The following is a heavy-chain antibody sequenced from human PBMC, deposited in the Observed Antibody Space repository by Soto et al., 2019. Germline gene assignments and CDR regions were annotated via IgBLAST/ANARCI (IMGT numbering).Heavy chain of an antibody. J-gene: IGHJ6*02. V-gene: IGHV1-46*01. Sequence: QVQLVQSGAEVKKPGASVKVSCKASGYTFTSYYIHCVRQAPGQGLEWMGVINPSGGSTSYAQKFQGRVTMTRDTSTSTVYMELSSLRSEDTAEYYCARVRGGELYDGMDVWGQGTTVTVSS. CDR1: GYTFTSYY. D-gene: IGHD3-10*01. CDR3: ARVRGGELYDGMDV. CDR2: INPSGGST.